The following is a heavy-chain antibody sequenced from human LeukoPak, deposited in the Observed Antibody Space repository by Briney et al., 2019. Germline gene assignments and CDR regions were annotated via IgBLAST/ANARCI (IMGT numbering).Heavy chain of an antibody. Sequence: SETLSLTCTVSGVSISSYYWSWIRQPAGKGLEWIGRIYTSGSTNYNSSLKSRVTISVDTSKNQFSLKLSSVTAADTAVYYCARDSYYYDSSGYRTLDYWGQGTLVTVSS. J-gene: IGHJ4*02. CDR1: GVSISSYY. CDR3: ARDSYYYDSSGYRTLDY. V-gene: IGHV4-4*07. CDR2: IYTSGST. D-gene: IGHD3-22*01.